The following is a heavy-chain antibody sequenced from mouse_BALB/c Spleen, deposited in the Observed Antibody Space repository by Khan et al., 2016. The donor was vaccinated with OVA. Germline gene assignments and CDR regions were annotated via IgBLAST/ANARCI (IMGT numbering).Heavy chain of an antibody. J-gene: IGHJ4*01. CDR2: ISFSGYT. D-gene: IGHD2-1*01. V-gene: IGHV3-2*02. CDR1: GYSITSNFA. CDR3: AMSLYYGYSYAFDY. Sequence: EVQLQESGPGLVKPSQSLSLTCTVTGYSITSNFAWNWNRQFPGNKLEWMGYISFSGYTNSSPSLKSQISITRDTSNNQYYLQLHSVTTADTATYYCAMSLYYGYSYAFDYWGQGTSVTVSS.